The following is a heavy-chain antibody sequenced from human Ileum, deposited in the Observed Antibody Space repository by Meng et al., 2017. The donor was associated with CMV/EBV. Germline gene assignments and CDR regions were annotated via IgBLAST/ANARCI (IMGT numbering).Heavy chain of an antibody. Sequence: ASGFIFRAHSMVWFRQAPGNGLEWVARMKLKRAGYVTEYAASVRGRFTISRDDSKVSLYLDMNSLKTGDTAVYYCGRDSMKGGGFDCWGQGVLVTVSS. D-gene: IGHD3-10*01. CDR2: MKLKRAGYVT. J-gene: IGHJ4*02. V-gene: IGHV3-72*01. CDR3: GRDSMKGGGFDC. CDR1: GFIFRAHS.